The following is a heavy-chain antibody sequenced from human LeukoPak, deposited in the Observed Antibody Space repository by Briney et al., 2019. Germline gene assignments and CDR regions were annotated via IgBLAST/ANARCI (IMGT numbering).Heavy chain of an antibody. J-gene: IGHJ4*02. Sequence: GGSLRLSCAASGFTFRSYAMSWVRQAPGKGLEWVSGISGNASSTYYADSVKGRFTISRDNSKNTLYLQMNSLRAEDTAVYYCAKRAATDLRDYFDYWGQGTLVTVSS. CDR1: GFTFRSYA. CDR3: AKRAATDLRDYFDY. CDR2: ISGNASST. V-gene: IGHV3-23*01. D-gene: IGHD2-15*01.